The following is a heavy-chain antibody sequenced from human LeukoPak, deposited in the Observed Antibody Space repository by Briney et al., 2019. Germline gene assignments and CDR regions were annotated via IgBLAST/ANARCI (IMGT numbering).Heavy chain of an antibody. J-gene: IGHJ6*04. CDR2: IVVGSGNT. D-gene: IGHD3-10*01. CDR1: GFTFTSSA. V-gene: IGHV1-58*01. Sequence: GTSVKVSCKASGFTFTSSAVQWVRQARGQRLEWIGWIVVGSGNTNYAQKFQERVTITRDMSTSTAYMELSSLRSEDTAVYYCAAGDRVRGVIPSYYYGMDVWGKGTTVTVSS. CDR3: AAGDRVRGVIPSYYYGMDV.